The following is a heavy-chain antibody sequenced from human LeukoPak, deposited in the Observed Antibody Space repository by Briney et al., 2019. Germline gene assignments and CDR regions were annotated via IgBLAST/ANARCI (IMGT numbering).Heavy chain of an antibody. J-gene: IGHJ3*02. D-gene: IGHD4-23*01. CDR2: ISSSSSYI. V-gene: IGHV3-21*01. CDR1: XFTXSSYS. Sequence: CXXXXFTXSSYSMSWVRQAPGKGVEGVSSISSSSSYIYYADSVKGRFTISRDNAKNSLYLQMNSLRAEDTAVYYCAKDYGGNFDAFDIWGQGTMVTVSS. CDR3: AKDYGGNFDAFDI.